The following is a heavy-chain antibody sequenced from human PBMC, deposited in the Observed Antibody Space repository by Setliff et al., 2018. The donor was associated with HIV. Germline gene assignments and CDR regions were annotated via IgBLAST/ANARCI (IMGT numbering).Heavy chain of an antibody. V-gene: IGHV4-4*07. Sequence: LETLSLTCSLSGDSMSTYYWSWIRQTAGKGLEWIGRIHNSGNTNYNPSFMSRVSMSVDTSKSQFSLKLRSVTAADTAVYFCARGYSSAFFHEFFDYWGQGTLVTVSS. CDR3: ARGYSSAFFHEFFDY. CDR2: IHNSGNT. CDR1: GDSMSTYY. J-gene: IGHJ4*02. D-gene: IGHD6-25*01.